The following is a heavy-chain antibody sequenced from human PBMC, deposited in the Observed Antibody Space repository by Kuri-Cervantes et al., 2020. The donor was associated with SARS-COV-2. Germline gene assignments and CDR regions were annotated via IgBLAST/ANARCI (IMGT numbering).Heavy chain of an antibody. J-gene: IGHJ6*02. CDR2: IDGGSGDT. Sequence: GESLKISGPASGFPFRSYAMSWVRQATGKGLEWVSAIDGGSGDTYYADSVKGRCTISRDNSKNTLYLQMNSLRAEDTAVYYCAKVDSSSSDYYYYGMDVWGQGTTVTVSS. V-gene: IGHV3-23*01. CDR1: GFPFRSYA. CDR3: AKVDSSSSDYYYYGMDV. D-gene: IGHD6-6*01.